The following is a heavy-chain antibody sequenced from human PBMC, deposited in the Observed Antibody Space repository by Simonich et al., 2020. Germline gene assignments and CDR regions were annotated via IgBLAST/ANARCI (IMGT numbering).Heavy chain of an antibody. J-gene: IGHJ6*02. Sequence: EVQLVESGGGLVKPEGSLRLSCAASGFTFSSYSMNWVRQAPGKGLEWVSSISSSSSYIYYADSGKGRFTISRDNAKNSLYLQMNSRRAEDTAVYYCARWIAVAGTGAYGMDVWGQGTTVTVSS. V-gene: IGHV3-21*01. CDR3: ARWIAVAGTGAYGMDV. CDR1: GFTFSSYS. CDR2: ISSSSSYI. D-gene: IGHD6-19*01.